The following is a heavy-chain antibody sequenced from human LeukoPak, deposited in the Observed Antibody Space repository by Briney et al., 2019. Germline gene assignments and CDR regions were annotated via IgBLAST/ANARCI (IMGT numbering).Heavy chain of an antibody. CDR1: GLIFSNYW. J-gene: IGHJ5*02. CDR2: VTGEGSS. V-gene: IGHV3-74*01. Sequence: GGSLRLSCAASGLIFSNYWMHWVRQHPGKEPVWVARVTGEGSSIYADSVKGRFTISRDNAKNRVSLQMNSLRVEDTGVYYCVRESSGYASWGQGTLVTVSS. CDR3: VRESSGYAS. D-gene: IGHD3-22*01.